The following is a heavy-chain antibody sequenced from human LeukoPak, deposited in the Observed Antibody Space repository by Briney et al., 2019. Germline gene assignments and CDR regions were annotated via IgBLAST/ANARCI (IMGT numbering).Heavy chain of an antibody. D-gene: IGHD3-10*01. CDR3: ARSYYYGSGSFDP. J-gene: IGHJ5*02. CDR2: IIPILGIA. CDR1: GGTFSSYT. V-gene: IGHV1-69*02. Sequence: SVKVSCKASGGTFSSYTISWVRQAPGQGLEWMGRIIPILGIANYAQKFQGRVTIAADKSTSTAYMELSSLRSEDTAVYYCARSYYYGSGSFDPWGQGTLVTVSS.